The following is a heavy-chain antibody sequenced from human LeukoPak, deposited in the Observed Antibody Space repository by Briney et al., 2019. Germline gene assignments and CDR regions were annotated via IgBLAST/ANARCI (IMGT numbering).Heavy chain of an antibody. CDR1: GYTFTSYD. CDR3: ARVGDDYYYYYYMDV. D-gene: IGHD2-21*02. CDR2: MNPNSGNT. J-gene: IGHJ6*03. V-gene: IGHV1-8*03. Sequence: VSVKVSCKASGYTFTSYDINWVRQATGQGLEWMGWMNPNSGNTGYAQKFQGRVTITRNTSISTAYMELSSLRSEDTAVYYCARVGDDYYYYYYMDVWGKGTTVTVSS.